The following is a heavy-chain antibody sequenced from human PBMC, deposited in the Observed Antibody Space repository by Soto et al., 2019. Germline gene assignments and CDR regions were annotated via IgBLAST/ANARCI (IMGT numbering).Heavy chain of an antibody. J-gene: IGHJ6*02. D-gene: IGHD3-10*01. CDR2: ISGSGGST. CDR1: GFTFSSYA. Sequence: LRLSCAASGFTFSSYAMSWVRQAPGKGLEWVSAISGSGGSTYYADSVKGRFTISRDNSKNTLYLQMNSLRAEDTAVYYCAKSILWFGELYRSYGMDVWGQGTTVTVSS. V-gene: IGHV3-23*01. CDR3: AKSILWFGELYRSYGMDV.